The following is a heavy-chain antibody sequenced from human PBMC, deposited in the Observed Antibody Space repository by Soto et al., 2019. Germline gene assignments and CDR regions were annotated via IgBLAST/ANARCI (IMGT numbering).Heavy chain of an antibody. D-gene: IGHD4-17*01. V-gene: IGHV3-30*18. Sequence: GGSLRLSCAASGFTCSSYGMHWVRQAPGKGLEWVAVISYDGSNKYYADSVKGRFTISRDNSKNTLYLQMNSLRAEDTAVYYCAKAKVMTTPVYWGQGTLVTVSS. CDR3: AKAKVMTTPVY. CDR1: GFTCSSYG. CDR2: ISYDGSNK. J-gene: IGHJ4*02.